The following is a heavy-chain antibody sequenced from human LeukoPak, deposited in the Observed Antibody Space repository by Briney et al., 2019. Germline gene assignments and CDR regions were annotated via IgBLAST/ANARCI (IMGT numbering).Heavy chain of an antibody. CDR2: VHLDGRT. CDR1: GGSISSSTYY. J-gene: IGHJ4*02. Sequence: PSETLSLTCTVSGGSISSSTYYWGWIRQPPGKGLEWIGEVHLDGRTNFNPSLKSRLTMSVDLSENHVSLKLTSVTAADTAVYYCAREGGFYRPLDYLGQGTLVTVSS. D-gene: IGHD6-25*01. V-gene: IGHV4-39*07. CDR3: AREGGFYRPLDY.